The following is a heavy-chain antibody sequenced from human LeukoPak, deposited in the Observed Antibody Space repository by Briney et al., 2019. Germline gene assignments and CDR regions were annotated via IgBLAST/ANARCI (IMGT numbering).Heavy chain of an antibody. CDR1: VFPFRTYG. CDR2: IWYDGSSQ. J-gene: IGHJ6*03. V-gene: IGHV3-33*01. D-gene: IGHD2-2*01. Sequence: PGKSLRLFCAASVFPFRTYGFHWVRKAPGKGLEGVSVIWYDGSSQYNADSVKGRFTISRDNSENTLYLQMNSLRAEDTAVYYCARGVPAAYRLGNYNYMDVWGKATTVTVTS. CDR3: ARGVPAAYRLGNYNYMDV.